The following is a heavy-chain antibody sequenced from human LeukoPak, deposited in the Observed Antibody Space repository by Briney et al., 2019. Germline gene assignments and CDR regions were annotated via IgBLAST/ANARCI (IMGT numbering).Heavy chain of an antibody. D-gene: IGHD2-2*01. V-gene: IGHV3-69-1*01. CDR3: ARDILYCSTTRCYAYDY. CDR1: GFSFSSYS. CDR2: MTSSSTI. Sequence: GGSLRLSCAASGFSFSSYSMNWVRQAPGKGLEWVATMTSSSTIYYADSVKGRFTISRDNSKNTIYLYMISLRSEDTAVYYCARDILYCSTTRCYAYDYWGQGTLVTVSS. J-gene: IGHJ4*02.